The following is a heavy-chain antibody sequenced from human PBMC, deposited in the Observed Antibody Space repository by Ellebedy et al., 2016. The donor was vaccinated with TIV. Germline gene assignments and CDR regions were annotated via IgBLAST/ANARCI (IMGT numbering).Heavy chain of an antibody. J-gene: IGHJ4*02. CDR3: ARGAPYESSGADY. CDR1: GFTFSGYW. D-gene: IGHD3-22*01. CDR2: IDSDGSRK. Sequence: PGGSLRLSCAASGFTFSGYWMHWVRQAPGKGLEWVSRIDSDGSRKSYADTVRGRFNIPRDNAKNTLYLQMNSLRAEDTAVYYCARGAPYESSGADYWGQGTLVTVSS. V-gene: IGHV3-74*01.